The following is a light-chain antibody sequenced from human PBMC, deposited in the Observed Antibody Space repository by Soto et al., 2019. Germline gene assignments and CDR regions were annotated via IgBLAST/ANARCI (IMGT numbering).Light chain of an antibody. Sequence: QSVLTQPRSVSGSPGQSVTISCTGTSSDVGGYNYVSWCQQHPGKAHKLMIYDVSKRPSGVPDRFSGSKSGNTASLTISGLQAEDEADYYCCSYAGSYTFPYVFGTGTKVTVL. CDR2: DVS. V-gene: IGLV2-11*01. CDR1: SSDVGGYNY. CDR3: CSYAGSYTFPYV. J-gene: IGLJ1*01.